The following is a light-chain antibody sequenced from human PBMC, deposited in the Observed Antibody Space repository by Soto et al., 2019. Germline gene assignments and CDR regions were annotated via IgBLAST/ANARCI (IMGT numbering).Light chain of an antibody. V-gene: IGKV1-12*01. CDR1: QAISSW. CDR3: QQANSFLPLT. CDR2: AAS. J-gene: IGKJ4*01. Sequence: DIQMTQSPSSVSASVGDRVTITCRASQAISSWLAWYQQKPGKAPKLLIYAASSLQSGVPSRFSGSGSGTDFTLTISSLQPEVFATYYCQQANSFLPLTFGGGTKVEIK.